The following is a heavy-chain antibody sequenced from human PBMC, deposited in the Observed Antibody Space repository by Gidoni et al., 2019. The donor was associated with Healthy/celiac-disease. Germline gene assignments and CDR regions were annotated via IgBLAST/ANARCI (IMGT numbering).Heavy chain of an antibody. V-gene: IGHV3-33*01. CDR1: GVTFSSYG. CDR3: ARDGGDSSSSAIDY. J-gene: IGHJ4*02. CDR2: IWYDGSNK. Sequence: QVQLVEAGGGVVQPGRSLRRRCAASGVTFSSYGMHWVRQAPGKGLGWVAVIWYDGSNKYYADSVKGRFTISRDNSKNTLYLQMNSLRAEDTAVYYCARDGGDSSSSAIDYWGQGTLVTVSS. D-gene: IGHD6-6*01.